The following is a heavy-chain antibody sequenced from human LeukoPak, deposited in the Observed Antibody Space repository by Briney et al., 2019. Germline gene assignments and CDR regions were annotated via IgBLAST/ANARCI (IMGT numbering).Heavy chain of an antibody. Sequence: PGGSLRLSCAASGFTFSSNAMSWVRQSPGKGLEWVSSISGSGGSKKYADSVKGRFTISRDNSKNTLYLQMSGLTVADTAVYFRAKDSGSWQYWGQGTLVTVSS. CDR2: ISGSGGSK. D-gene: IGHD6-13*01. V-gene: IGHV3-23*01. CDR3: AKDSGSWQY. J-gene: IGHJ4*02. CDR1: GFTFSSNA.